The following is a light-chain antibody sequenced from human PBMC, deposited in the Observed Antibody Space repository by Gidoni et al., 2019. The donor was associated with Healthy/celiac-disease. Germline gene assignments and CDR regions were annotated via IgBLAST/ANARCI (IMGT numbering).Light chain of an antibody. V-gene: IGKV2D-29*02. CDR1: QSLLHSNVKTY. CDR3: MQSLRLPLT. J-gene: IGKJ4*01. CDR2: AAS. Sequence: DSVKTQPPLSLSVTAGQPASISCKTSQSLLHSNVKTYLYWYLQKPGQSPQLLIYAASNLFSGVPDRFSGSGSGTDFTLTISRVEAEDVAVYYCMQSLRLPLTFGEGTKVEIK.